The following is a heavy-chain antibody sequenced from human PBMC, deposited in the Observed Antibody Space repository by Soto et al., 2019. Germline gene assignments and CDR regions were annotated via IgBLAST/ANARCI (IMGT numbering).Heavy chain of an antibody. Sequence: QVQLVESGGGVVQPGRSLRLSCAASGFTFSSYGMHWVRQAPGKGLEWVAVISYDGSNKYYADSVKGRFTISRDKSKNTLYLQMNSLRAEDKAVYYCATLMVRGVNDDAFDIWGQGTMVTVSS. V-gene: IGHV3-30*03. CDR3: ATLMVRGVNDDAFDI. J-gene: IGHJ3*02. CDR1: GFTFSSYG. D-gene: IGHD3-10*01. CDR2: ISYDGSNK.